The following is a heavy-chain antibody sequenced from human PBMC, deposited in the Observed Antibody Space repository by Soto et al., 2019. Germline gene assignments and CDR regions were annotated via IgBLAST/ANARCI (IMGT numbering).Heavy chain of an antibody. J-gene: IGHJ4*02. Sequence: QITLKESGPPLVKPTQTLTLTCTVSGFSLPTNGVGLGWFRQPPGKALEWLALIYRDDDKRYRPSLKSRVTITKDNTKNQVVLTMTNMDPVDTATYYCAHTVARGAYWETFNYWGQGTLVTVSS. D-gene: IGHD1-26*01. V-gene: IGHV2-5*02. CDR1: GFSLPTNGVG. CDR2: IYRDDDK. CDR3: AHTVARGAYWETFNY.